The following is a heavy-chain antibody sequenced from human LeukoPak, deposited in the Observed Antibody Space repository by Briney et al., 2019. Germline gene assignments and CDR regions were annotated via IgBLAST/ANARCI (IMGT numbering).Heavy chain of an antibody. CDR3: ARGPTVRYFDL. D-gene: IGHD4-17*01. Sequence: GASVKVSCEASGYSFSDYIIHWVRQASGQRLEWMGWINVGNGKTKYSEKFQGRVTITRDTSANIGYMEMSSLRSEDTAVYFCARGPTVRYFDLWGRGTLVTVSS. CDR1: GYSFSDYI. V-gene: IGHV1-3*01. J-gene: IGHJ2*01. CDR2: INVGNGKT.